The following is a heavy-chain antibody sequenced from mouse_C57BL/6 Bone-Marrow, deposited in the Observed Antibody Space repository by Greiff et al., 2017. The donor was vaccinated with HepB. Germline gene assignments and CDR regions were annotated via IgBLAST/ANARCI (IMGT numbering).Heavy chain of an antibody. CDR1: GYAFTNYL. CDR2: INPGSGGT. V-gene: IGHV1-54*01. D-gene: IGHD2-4*01. CDR3: ARSGLRRGGYFDY. Sequence: QVQLKESGAELVRPGTSVKVSCKASGYAFTNYLIEWVKQRPGQGLEWIGVINPGSGGTNYNEKFKGKATLTADKSSSTAYMQLSSLTSEDSAVYFCARSGLRRGGYFDYWGQGTTLTVSS. J-gene: IGHJ2*01.